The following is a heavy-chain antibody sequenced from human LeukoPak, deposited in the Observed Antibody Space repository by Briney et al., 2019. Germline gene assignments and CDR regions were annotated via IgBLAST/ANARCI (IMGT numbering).Heavy chain of an antibody. D-gene: IGHD5-18*01. CDR3: AIGRFDTAMATRLSYYYYYGMDV. CDR2: INHSGSA. J-gene: IGHJ6*02. V-gene: IGHV4-34*01. CDR1: GGYFSGYY. Sequence: SETLSLTCAVYGGYFSGYYWSWIRQPPGKGLEWIGEINHSGSANYNPSLKSRVTISVDTSKNQFSLKLSSVTAADTAVYYCAIGRFDTAMATRLSYYYYYGMDVWGQGTTVTVSS.